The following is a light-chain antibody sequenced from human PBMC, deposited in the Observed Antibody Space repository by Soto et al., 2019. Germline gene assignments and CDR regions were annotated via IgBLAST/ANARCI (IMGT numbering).Light chain of an antibody. CDR1: SSDVDDYNY. Sequence: QSALAQPRSVSGSPGQLLTISCTGTSSDVDDYNYVSWYQQHPGKAPKLMIYEVSNRPSGVSNRFSGSKSGNTASLTISGLQAEDEADYYCSSYTSSSTWVFGGGTKLTVL. CDR3: SSYTSSSTWV. CDR2: EVS. J-gene: IGLJ3*02. V-gene: IGLV2-14*01.